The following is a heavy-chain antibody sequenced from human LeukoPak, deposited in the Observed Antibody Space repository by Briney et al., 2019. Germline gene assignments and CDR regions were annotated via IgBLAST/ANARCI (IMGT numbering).Heavy chain of an antibody. CDR2: ISGSGGST. Sequence: GGSLRLSCAASGFTFSSYAMSWVRQAPGKGLEWVSAISGSGGSTYYADSVKGRFTISRDNSKNTLYLQMNSLRAEDTAVYYCAKDRSFGYYGSGTGVFDYWGQGTLVTVSS. J-gene: IGHJ4*02. CDR1: GFTFSSYA. D-gene: IGHD3-10*01. V-gene: IGHV3-23*01. CDR3: AKDRSFGYYGSGTGVFDY.